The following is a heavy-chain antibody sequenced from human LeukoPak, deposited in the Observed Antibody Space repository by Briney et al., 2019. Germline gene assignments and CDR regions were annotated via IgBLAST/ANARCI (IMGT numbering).Heavy chain of an antibody. CDR2: INRDGSST. D-gene: IGHD5-24*01. J-gene: IGHJ4*02. V-gene: IGHV3-74*01. Sequence: GGSLRLSCAASGFTFSNYWMHWVRQALGKGLVWVSRINRDGSSTRYADSVKGRFTISRDNAKNTLYLQMNSLRAEDTAVYYCARGKDGTLSSFDYWGQGTLVTVSS. CDR3: ARGKDGTLSSFDY. CDR1: GFTFSNYW.